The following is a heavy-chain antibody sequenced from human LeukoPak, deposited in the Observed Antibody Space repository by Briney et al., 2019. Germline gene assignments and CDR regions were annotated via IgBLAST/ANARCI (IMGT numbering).Heavy chain of an antibody. Sequence: SETLSLTCAVYGGSFSGYHWSWIRQPPGKGLEWIGEINHSGSTNYNPSLKSRVTISVDTSKNQFSLKLSSVTAADTAVYYCARALLSTSWAPWDYWGQGTLVTVSS. J-gene: IGHJ4*02. CDR3: ARALLSTSWAPWDY. CDR1: GGSFSGYH. D-gene: IGHD2-2*01. CDR2: INHSGST. V-gene: IGHV4-34*01.